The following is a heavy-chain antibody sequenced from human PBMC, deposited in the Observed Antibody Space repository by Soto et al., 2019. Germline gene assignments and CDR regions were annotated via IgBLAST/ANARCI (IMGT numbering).Heavy chain of an antibody. CDR2: IYWDDDK. D-gene: IGHD2-21*02. V-gene: IGHV2-5*02. Sequence: QITLKESGPTLVKPTQTLTLTCTFSGLSLSTIGEGVGWIRQPPGKALEWLALIYWDDDKRYSPSLKSRLTITKDTPKNQVVLTMTNIDPVDTATYYCVQSRCGGVCLQSYSSHSYYGLDVWGQGTTVTVSS. J-gene: IGHJ6*02. CDR3: VQSRCGGVCLQSYSSHSYYGLDV. CDR1: GLSLSTIGEG.